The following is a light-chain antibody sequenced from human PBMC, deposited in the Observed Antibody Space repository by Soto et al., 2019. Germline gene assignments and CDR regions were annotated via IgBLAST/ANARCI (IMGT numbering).Light chain of an antibody. CDR2: DAS. J-gene: IGKJ4*01. CDR1: QDISNY. V-gene: IGKV1-33*01. CDR3: HQYDNLPPT. Sequence: DIQMTQSPSSLSASVGDRVTITCQASQDISNYLNWYQQKPGKAPKLLIYDASNLETGVPSRFSGSGSGTDFTFSISSLQPEDIATYYCHQYDNLPPTFGGGTKVEI.